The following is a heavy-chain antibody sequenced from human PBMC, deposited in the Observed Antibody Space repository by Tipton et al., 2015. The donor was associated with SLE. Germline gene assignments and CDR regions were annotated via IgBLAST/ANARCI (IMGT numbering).Heavy chain of an antibody. J-gene: IGHJ4*02. D-gene: IGHD2-21*01. Sequence: TLSLTCAVSGGSINSGDYSWSWIRRPPGKGLEWIGYIFRSGNAYYNPSLESRVTMSIDTSKNRFSLNMNSVTAADTAVYYCARGFRPYYFDPWGQGTLVTVSS. CDR3: ARGFRPYYFDP. V-gene: IGHV4-30-2*01. CDR2: IFRSGNA. CDR1: GGSINSGDYS.